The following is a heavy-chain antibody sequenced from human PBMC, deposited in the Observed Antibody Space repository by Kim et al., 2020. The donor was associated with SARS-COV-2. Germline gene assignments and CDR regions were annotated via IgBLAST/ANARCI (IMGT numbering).Heavy chain of an antibody. CDR2: INPQSGAT. Sequence: ASVKVSCKSSGYTLTDYYVVWVRQAPGQGLEWMGWINPQSGATNYAHRFKGRVAMTRDTSINTVYMEFNRLRSDDTAIYYCARDRNWWFDPWGQGTLVTVSS. CDR3: ARDRNWWFDP. CDR1: GYTLTDYY. J-gene: IGHJ5*02. V-gene: IGHV1-2*02.